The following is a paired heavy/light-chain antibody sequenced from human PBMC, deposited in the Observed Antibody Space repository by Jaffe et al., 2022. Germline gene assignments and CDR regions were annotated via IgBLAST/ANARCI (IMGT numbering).Light chain of an antibody. J-gene: IGLJ3*02. CDR3: ATWDDSLSDPWV. CDR1: SSNIGSNF. Sequence: QSVLTQPPSASGTPGQRVTISCSGSSSNIGSNFVYWFQQQLPGAAPKLLIFRSNQRPSGVPDRFSGSKSGTSASLAISGLQSEDEADYYCATWDDSLSDPWVFGGGTKLTVL. CDR2: RSN. V-gene: IGLV1-47*01.
Heavy chain of an antibody. CDR1: GYTFTGYY. CDR2: MNPNTGAT. V-gene: IGHV1-2*06. Sequence: QVQLVQSGAEVKKPGASMKVSCEASGYTFTGYYMHWVRQAPGQGLEWMGRMNPNTGATDYAQKFQGRVTLTIDTSITTAYMELNRLTSDDTAMYYCARVSALSRKVMMGDAFDVWGQGTVVTVSS. CDR3: ARVSALSRKVMMGDAFDV. D-gene: IGHD3-16*01. J-gene: IGHJ3*01.